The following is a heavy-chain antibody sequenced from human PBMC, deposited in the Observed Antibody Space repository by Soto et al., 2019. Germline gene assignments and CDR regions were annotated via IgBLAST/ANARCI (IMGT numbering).Heavy chain of an antibody. V-gene: IGHV5-10-1*01. J-gene: IGHJ4*02. CDR1: GYTFTRYW. CDR2: IGPSDSST. CDR3: ASLCHIDSSAYHDY. D-gene: IGHD3-22*01. Sequence: GESLKISCKGSGYTFTRYWVTWLRQMPGKGLEWMGRIGPSDSSTYYSPSFQGHVTISADKSITTSYLQWGSLKGSDTAMYYCASLCHIDSSAYHDYWGQGTLVTVSS.